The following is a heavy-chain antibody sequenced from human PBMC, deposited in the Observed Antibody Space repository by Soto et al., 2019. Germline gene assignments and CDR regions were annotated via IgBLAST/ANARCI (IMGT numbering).Heavy chain of an antibody. CDR3: AKDPGRSGSLTSHFDY. Sequence: GGSLRLSCAASGFTFDDYAMHWVRQAPGKGLEWVSGISWNSGSIGYADSVKGRFTISRDNAKNSLYLQMNSLRAEDTALYYCAKDPGRSGSLTSHFDYWGQGTLVTVSS. CDR2: ISWNSGSI. D-gene: IGHD1-26*01. CDR1: GFTFDDYA. J-gene: IGHJ4*02. V-gene: IGHV3-9*01.